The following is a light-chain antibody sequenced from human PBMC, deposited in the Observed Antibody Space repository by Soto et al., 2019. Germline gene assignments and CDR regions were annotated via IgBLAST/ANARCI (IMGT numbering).Light chain of an antibody. CDR1: QTVTTD. Sequence: EIVMTQSPFTLAVSPGERATLSCRASQTVTTDLAWYQQKPGQAPRLVIHGASTRATDFPARYSGSGSGTEFTLTISSLQSEDIEVYYCHQYYTSPRTFGQGTKVDIK. V-gene: IGKV3-15*01. CDR3: HQYYTSPRT. J-gene: IGKJ1*01. CDR2: GAS.